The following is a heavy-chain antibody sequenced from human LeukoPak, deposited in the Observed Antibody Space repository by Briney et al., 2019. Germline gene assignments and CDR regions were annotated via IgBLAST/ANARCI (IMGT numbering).Heavy chain of an antibody. Sequence: PSETLSLTYTVSGGSIGSSSYYWGWIRQPPGKGLEWIGSIYYSGSTYYNPSLKSRVTISVDTSKNQFSLKLSSVTAADTAVYYCARLGYCSSTSCYKKDFDYWGQGTLVTVSS. CDR1: GGSIGSSSYY. V-gene: IGHV4-39*01. CDR2: IYYSGST. CDR3: ARLGYCSSTSCYKKDFDY. J-gene: IGHJ4*02. D-gene: IGHD2-2*02.